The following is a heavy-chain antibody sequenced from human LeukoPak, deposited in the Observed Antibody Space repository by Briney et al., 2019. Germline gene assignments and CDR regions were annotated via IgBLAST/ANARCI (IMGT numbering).Heavy chain of an antibody. Sequence: ASVKVSCKASGYTFTSYGISWVRQAPGQGLKWMGWISAYNGNTNYAQKLQGRVTMTTDTSTSTAYMELRSLRSDDTAVYYCARHYYDSSGYYWANYYYYGMDVWGQGTTVTVSS. V-gene: IGHV1-18*01. CDR1: GYTFTSYG. CDR2: ISAYNGNT. J-gene: IGHJ6*02. CDR3: ARHYYDSSGYYWANYYYYGMDV. D-gene: IGHD3-22*01.